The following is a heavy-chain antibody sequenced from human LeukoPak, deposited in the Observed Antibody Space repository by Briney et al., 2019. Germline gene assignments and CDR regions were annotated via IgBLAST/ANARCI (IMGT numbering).Heavy chain of an antibody. CDR1: GFIFSDSR. CDR3: VRGDWYFES. Sequence: GGSLRLSCVTSGFIFSDSRMTWVPQAPGKGLQWVADVNRDGTEKHFLASVEGRFTISRDNAKKSLYLQMSSLRPQDTAVYFCVRGDWYFESWGQGTLVTVSS. CDR2: VNRDGTEK. D-gene: IGHD2-21*01. J-gene: IGHJ4*02. V-gene: IGHV3-7*04.